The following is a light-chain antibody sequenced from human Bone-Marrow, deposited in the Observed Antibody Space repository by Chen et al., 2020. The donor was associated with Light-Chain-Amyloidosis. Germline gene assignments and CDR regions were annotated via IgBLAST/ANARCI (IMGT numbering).Light chain of an antibody. Sequence: QSALPQPASVSGSPGQSITISCTGTSSDFGGDNHFSWYQQHPDKAPKLMIYEVTNRPSWVPDRFSGSKSDNTASLTISGLQTEDEADYFCSSYTITNTLVFGSGTRVTVL. J-gene: IGLJ1*01. CDR2: EVT. V-gene: IGLV2-14*01. CDR1: SSDFGGDNH. CDR3: SSYTITNTLV.